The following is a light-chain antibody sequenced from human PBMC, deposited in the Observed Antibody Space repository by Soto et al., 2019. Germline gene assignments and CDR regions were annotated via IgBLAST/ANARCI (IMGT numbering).Light chain of an antibody. J-gene: IGLJ2*01. V-gene: IGLV2-14*01. CDR1: SSDIGAFNY. CDR2: EVS. Sequence: QSALTQPASVSGSPGQSITISCTGTSSDIGAFNYVSWYQHRPGKAPNLMIFEVSHRPSGVSNRFSGSKSGNTASLTISGLKAEDEADYYCSSYPTNNAHVLFGGGTKLTVL. CDR3: SSYPTNNAHVL.